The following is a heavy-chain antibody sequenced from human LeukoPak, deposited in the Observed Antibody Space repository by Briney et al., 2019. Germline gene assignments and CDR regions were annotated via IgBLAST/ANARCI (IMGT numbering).Heavy chain of an antibody. Sequence: GGSLRLSCAASGFTFSSYGMHWVRQAPGKGLEWVSLIYSGGAIRYADSVKGRFTISRDSSKNTLFLQMNDLTVEDTARYYCARRPGNWGQGILVTVSS. D-gene: IGHD1-14*01. CDR3: ARRPGN. CDR1: GFTFSSYG. J-gene: IGHJ4*02. CDR2: IYSGGAI. V-gene: IGHV3-NL1*01.